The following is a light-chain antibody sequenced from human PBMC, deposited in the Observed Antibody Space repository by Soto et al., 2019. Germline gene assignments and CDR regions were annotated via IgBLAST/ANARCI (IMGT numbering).Light chain of an antibody. CDR3: QIWGTGTYVV. CDR2: LNSDGSH. J-gene: IGLJ2*01. Sequence: QLVLTQSPSASASLGASVKLTCTLSSGHSSYAIAWHQQQPEKGPRYLMKLNSDGSHSKGDGIPDRFSGSSSGAERYLTISSLQSKDEADYYCQIWGTGTYVVFGGGTKLTVL. CDR1: SGHSSYA. V-gene: IGLV4-69*01.